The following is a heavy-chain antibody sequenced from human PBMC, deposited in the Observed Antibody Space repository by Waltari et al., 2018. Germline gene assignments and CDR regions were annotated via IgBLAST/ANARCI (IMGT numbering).Heavy chain of an antibody. J-gene: IGHJ4*02. V-gene: IGHV1-69*01. D-gene: IGHD3-22*01. Sequence: QVQLVQSGAEVKKPWSSVKVSCKASGGTFSSYAISWVRQAPGQGLEWMGGIIPIFGTANYAQKFQGRVTITADESTSTAYMELSSLRSEDTAVYYCAREIPTYYYDSSGHDVWGQGTLVTVSS. CDR1: GGTFSSYA. CDR2: IIPIFGTA. CDR3: AREIPTYYYDSSGHDV.